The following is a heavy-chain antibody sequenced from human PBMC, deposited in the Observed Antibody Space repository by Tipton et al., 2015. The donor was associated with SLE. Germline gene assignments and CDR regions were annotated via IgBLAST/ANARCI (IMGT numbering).Heavy chain of an antibody. D-gene: IGHD6-19*01. J-gene: IGHJ4*02. Sequence: TLSLTCAVYGGSFSGYYWSWIRQPPGKGLEWIGEINHSGSTNYNPSLKSRVTISVDTSKNQFSLKLSSVTAADTAVYYCARDDYSSGWWGDYFDYWGQGTLVTVSS. CDR2: INHSGST. CDR3: ARDDYSSGWWGDYFDY. CDR1: GGSFSGYY. V-gene: IGHV4-34*01.